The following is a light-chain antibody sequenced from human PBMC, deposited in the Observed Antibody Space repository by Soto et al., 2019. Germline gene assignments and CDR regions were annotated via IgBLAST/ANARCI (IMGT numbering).Light chain of an antibody. CDR1: VLTKQY. CDR3: SSAAYVGLV. CDR2: KDN. Sequence: SYELTQPSSVSVSPGQTAKITCSGDVLTKQYPRWVQQKPGQAPILLIYKDNERPSGIPQRFSGSKSGTTATLTIAGAQVEYEGDHHCSSAAYVGLVFGGGTKLTVL. V-gene: IGLV3-27*01. J-gene: IGLJ3*02.